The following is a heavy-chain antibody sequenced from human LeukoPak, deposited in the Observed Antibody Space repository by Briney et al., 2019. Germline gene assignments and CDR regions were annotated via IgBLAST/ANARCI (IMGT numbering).Heavy chain of an antibody. CDR3: AKDGTNVYYYYMDV. CDR2: ISGSGGST. Sequence: GGSLRLSCAASGFTFSSYAMSWVRQAPGKGLEWVSDISGSGGSTYYADSVKGRFTISRDNSKNTLYLQMNSLRAEDTAVYYCAKDGTNVYYYYMDVWGKGTTVTVSS. V-gene: IGHV3-23*01. D-gene: IGHD1-26*01. CDR1: GFTFSSYA. J-gene: IGHJ6*03.